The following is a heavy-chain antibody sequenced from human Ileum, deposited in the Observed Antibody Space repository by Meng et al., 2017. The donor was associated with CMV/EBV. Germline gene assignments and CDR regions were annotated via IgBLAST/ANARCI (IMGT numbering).Heavy chain of an antibody. CDR2: IKEDGRAK. V-gene: IGHV3-7*01. Sequence: GGSLRLSCAASGFTFSDWLMTWVRLAPGKGLEWVANIKEDGRAKYYVGSVRGRFTISRDKTRNSMYLQMTSLRVEDSAVYYCARDFGWFRIDPWGQGTLVTVSS. CDR3: ARDFGWFRIDP. D-gene: IGHD6-19*01. CDR1: GFTFSDWL. J-gene: IGHJ5*02.